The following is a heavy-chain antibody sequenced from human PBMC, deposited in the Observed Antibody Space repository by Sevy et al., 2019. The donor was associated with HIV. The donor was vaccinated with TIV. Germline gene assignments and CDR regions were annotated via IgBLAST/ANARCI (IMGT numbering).Heavy chain of an antibody. J-gene: IGHJ4*02. CDR3: ARDRRGTGSSAFDY. CDR2: ISYDGSNK. Sequence: GGSLRLSCAASGFTFSSYAMHWVRQAPGKGLEWVAVISYDGSNKYYADSVKGRFTISRDNSKNTLYLQMNSLRAEDTAVYYCARDRRGTGSSAFDYWGQGTLVTVSS. V-gene: IGHV3-30-3*01. D-gene: IGHD6-6*01. CDR1: GFTFSSYA.